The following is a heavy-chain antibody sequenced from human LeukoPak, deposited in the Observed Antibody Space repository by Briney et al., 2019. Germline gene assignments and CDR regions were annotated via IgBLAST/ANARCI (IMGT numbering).Heavy chain of an antibody. CDR2: IYYSGST. D-gene: IGHD3-22*01. J-gene: IGHJ4*02. CDR3: ARVLGSYDSSGYPLHRFDY. Sequence: PSETLSLTCSVSGGSINNYYWSWIRQSPGKGLEWIGYIYYSGSTNYNPSLKSRVTISVDTSKNQFSLKLSSVTAADTAVYYCARVLGSYDSSGYPLHRFDYWGQGTLVTVSS. V-gene: IGHV4-59*01. CDR1: GGSINNYY.